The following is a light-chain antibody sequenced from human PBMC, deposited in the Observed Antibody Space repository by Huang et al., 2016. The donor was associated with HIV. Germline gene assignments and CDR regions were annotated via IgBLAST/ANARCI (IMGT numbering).Light chain of an antibody. J-gene: IGKJ2*01. Sequence: EVMMTQSPATLSVSLGDKASLSCRASQLVGVNLAGYQRKPGQAPTLLIYGASDRATGISARFSGSGSGTDFTLTISSLQSEDSAVYFCQQYDKWPGTFGQGTRLQI. CDR2: GAS. CDR3: QQYDKWPGT. V-gene: IGKV3-15*01. CDR1: QLVGVN.